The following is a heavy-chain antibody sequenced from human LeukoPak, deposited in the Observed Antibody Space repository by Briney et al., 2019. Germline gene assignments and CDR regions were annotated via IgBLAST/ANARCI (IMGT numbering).Heavy chain of an antibody. D-gene: IGHD1-14*01. CDR3: ANERYGPQHYHFDY. J-gene: IGHJ4*02. CDR1: GFNFNTYA. V-gene: IGHV3-30*04. Sequence: GGSLRLSCVASGFNFNTYALHWVRQAPGKGLEWVTLISFDGYNTYCAASVKGRFTITRDNSKNTLYLQMNSLRPEDTALYYCANERYGPQHYHFDYWGQGTQVTVSS. CDR2: ISFDGYNT.